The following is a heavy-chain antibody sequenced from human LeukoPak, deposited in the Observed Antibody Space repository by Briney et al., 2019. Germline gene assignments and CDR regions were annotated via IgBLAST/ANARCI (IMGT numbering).Heavy chain of an antibody. Sequence: PSETLSLTCTVSGGSISSYYWSWIRQPAGKGLEWIGRIYTSGSTNYNPSLKSRVTMSVDTSKNQFSLKLSSVTAADTAVYYCARGGVVTTTPRWYYFDNWGQGTLVTVSS. CDR2: IYTSGST. V-gene: IGHV4-4*07. CDR3: ARGGVVTTTPRWYYFDN. D-gene: IGHD5-12*01. J-gene: IGHJ4*02. CDR1: GGSISSYY.